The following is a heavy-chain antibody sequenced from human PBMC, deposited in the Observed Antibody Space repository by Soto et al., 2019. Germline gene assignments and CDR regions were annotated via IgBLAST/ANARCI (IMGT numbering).Heavy chain of an antibody. CDR2: IAPSDSQT. Sequence: GESLKISCKGSGYSLAGYWITLVRQMPGKGLEWMGRIAPSDSQTYYSPSFRGHLTISAAKSITTVFLQWSSLRASDTARYYCARQIYESDSGPNGKYYFDAWGQGTLVTVSS. D-gene: IGHD1-26*01. V-gene: IGHV5-10-1*01. CDR3: ARQIYESDSGPNGKYYFDA. CDR1: GYSLAGYW. J-gene: IGHJ4*02.